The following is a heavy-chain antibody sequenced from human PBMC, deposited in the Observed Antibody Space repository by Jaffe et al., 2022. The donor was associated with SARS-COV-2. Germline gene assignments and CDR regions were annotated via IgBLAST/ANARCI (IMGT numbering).Heavy chain of an antibody. CDR3: ARDQTPTTPPDPYYYGMDV. J-gene: IGHJ6*02. CDR2: IYYSGST. Sequence: QVQLQESGPGLVKPSETLSLTCTVSGGSISSYYWSWIRQPPGKGLEWIGYIYYSGSTNYNPSLKSRVTISVDTSKNQFSLKLSSVTAADTAVYYCARDQTPTTPPDPYYYGMDVWGQGTTVTVSS. D-gene: IGHD4-4*01. V-gene: IGHV4-59*01. CDR1: GGSISSYY.